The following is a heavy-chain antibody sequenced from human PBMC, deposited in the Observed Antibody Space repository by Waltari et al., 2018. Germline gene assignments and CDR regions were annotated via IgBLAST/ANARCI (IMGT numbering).Heavy chain of an antibody. Sequence: EVQLLESGGGLVQPGGSLRLSCAASGFTFSSYAMSWVRQAPGKGLEWVSAISGSGGSTYYADSVKGRFTISRDNSKNTLYLQMNSLRAEDTAVYYCAKDGGLGGADYYYYGMDVWGQGTTVTVSS. J-gene: IGHJ6*02. CDR1: GFTFSSYA. CDR3: AKDGGLGGADYYYYGMDV. CDR2: ISGSGGST. D-gene: IGHD3-16*01. V-gene: IGHV3-23*01.